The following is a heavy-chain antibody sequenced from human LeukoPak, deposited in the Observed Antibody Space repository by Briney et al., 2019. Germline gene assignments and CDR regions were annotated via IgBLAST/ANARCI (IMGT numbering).Heavy chain of an antibody. V-gene: IGHV4-59*03. CDR3: ATNKDWAEAD. D-gene: IGHD3/OR15-3a*01. CDR1: DGSIRTYY. CDR2: IYYRGDI. J-gene: IGHJ4*02. Sequence: SETLSLTCSVSDGSIRTYYWSWIRQSPGQGLEWIGNIYYRGDINYNPSPKSRVIISIDTSKNQFSLKVTSLTAADTAVYYCATNKDWAEADWGQGTLVIVSS.